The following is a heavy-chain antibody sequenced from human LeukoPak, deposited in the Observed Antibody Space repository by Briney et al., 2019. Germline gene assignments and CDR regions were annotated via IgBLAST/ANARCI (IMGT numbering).Heavy chain of an antibody. CDR2: ISSSGSTI. CDR1: GFTFSDYY. V-gene: IGHV3-11*04. D-gene: IGHD1-26*01. Sequence: GGSLRLSCAASGFTFSDYYMSWIRQAPGKGLEWVSYISSSGSTIYYADSVKGRFTISRDNAKNSLYLQMNSLRAEDTAVYYCARGYSGSYFSYYCMDVWGKGTTVTVSS. CDR3: ARGYSGSYFSYYCMDV. J-gene: IGHJ6*03.